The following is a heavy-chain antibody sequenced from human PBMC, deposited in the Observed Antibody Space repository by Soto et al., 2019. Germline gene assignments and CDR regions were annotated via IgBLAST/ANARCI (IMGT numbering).Heavy chain of an antibody. CDR2: IYYSGST. CDR1: GGSISSGDYY. J-gene: IGHJ5*02. D-gene: IGHD3-3*01. Sequence: SETLSLTCTVSGGSISSGDYYWSWIRQPPGKGLEWIGYIYYSGSTYYNPSLKSRVTISVDTSKNQFSLKLSSVTAADTAVYYCARDPRYYDFWSGYYEFDPWGQGTLVTVSS. CDR3: ARDPRYYDFWSGYYEFDP. V-gene: IGHV4-30-4*01.